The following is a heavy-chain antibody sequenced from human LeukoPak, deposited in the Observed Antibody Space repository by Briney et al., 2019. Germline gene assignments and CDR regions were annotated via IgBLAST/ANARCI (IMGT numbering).Heavy chain of an antibody. Sequence: ASVKVSCKASGYTFTSYAMHWVRQAPRQRLEWMGWINAGNGNTKYSQKFQGRVTITRDTSASTAYMELSSLRSEDTAVYYCAREGGGDYDYYYYGMDVWGQGTMVTVSS. CDR1: GYTFTSYA. J-gene: IGHJ6*02. V-gene: IGHV1-3*01. CDR3: AREGGGDYDYYYYGMDV. CDR2: INAGNGNT. D-gene: IGHD4-17*01.